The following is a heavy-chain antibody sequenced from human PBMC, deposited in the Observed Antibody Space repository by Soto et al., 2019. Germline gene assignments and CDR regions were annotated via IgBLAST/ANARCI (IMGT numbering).Heavy chain of an antibody. CDR1: GGSISSYY. Sequence: SETLSLTCTVSGGSISSYYWSWIRQPPGKGLEWIGYIYYSGSTNYNPSLKSRVTLSVDTSKTQFSLKLSSVTAADTAVYYCARSIVGATRGLDYWGQGALVTVS. J-gene: IGHJ4*02. V-gene: IGHV4-59*08. CDR2: IYYSGST. CDR3: ARSIVGATRGLDY. D-gene: IGHD1-26*01.